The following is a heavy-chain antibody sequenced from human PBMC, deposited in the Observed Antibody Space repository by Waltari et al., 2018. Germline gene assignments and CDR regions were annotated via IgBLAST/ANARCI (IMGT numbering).Heavy chain of an antibody. CDR3: ARGSSSWYGREY. J-gene: IGHJ4*02. V-gene: IGHV4-59*01. Sequence: QVQLQESGPGLVKPSETLSLTCTVSGGSISSYYWSWIRQPPGKGLEWIGYIYYSGSTNYNPSLKSRVTISVDTSKNQFSLKLSSVTAADTAVYYCARGSSSWYGREYWGQGTLVTVSS. CDR1: GGSISSYY. D-gene: IGHD6-13*01. CDR2: IYYSGST.